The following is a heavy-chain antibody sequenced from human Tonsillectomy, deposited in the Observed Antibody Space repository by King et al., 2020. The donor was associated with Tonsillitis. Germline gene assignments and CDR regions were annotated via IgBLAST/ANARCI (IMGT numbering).Heavy chain of an antibody. V-gene: IGHV3-30*18. CDR3: AKGQNQIAAVAVLTGGYYYYYMDV. D-gene: IGHD6-19*01. CDR1: GFTFSSYG. J-gene: IGHJ6*03. Sequence: VQLVESGGGVVQPGRSLRLSCAASGFTFSSYGMHWVRQAPGKGLEWVAVISYDGSNKYYADSVKGRFTISRDNSKNTLYLQMNSLRAEDTAVYYCAKGQNQIAAVAVLTGGYYYYYMDVWGKGTTVTVSS. CDR2: ISYDGSNK.